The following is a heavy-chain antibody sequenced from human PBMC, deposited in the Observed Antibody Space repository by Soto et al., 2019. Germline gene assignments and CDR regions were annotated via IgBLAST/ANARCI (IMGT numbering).Heavy chain of an antibody. V-gene: IGHV4-59*01. J-gene: IGHJ6*02. Sequence: QVQLQESGPGRVKPSETLSLTCTVSGGSFSSYYWSWIRRPPEKGLEWIGHIDYSGITKYNPFFKSRGTISVDASKNPVSLKLRSVTAADTAVYYCARDYYYDSRGYPGAYYYGLDVWGQGTKVAVSS. CDR2: IDYSGIT. D-gene: IGHD3-22*01. CDR3: ARDYYYDSRGYPGAYYYGLDV. CDR1: GGSFSSYY.